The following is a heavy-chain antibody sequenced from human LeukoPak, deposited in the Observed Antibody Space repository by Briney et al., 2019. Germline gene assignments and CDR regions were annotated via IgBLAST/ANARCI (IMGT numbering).Heavy chain of an antibody. D-gene: IGHD2-8*01. V-gene: IGHV4-4*07. J-gene: IGHJ2*01. CDR1: AYSIRNSY. CDR2: LYTSGST. CDR3: TKEAPMAFNNCYFDL. Sequence: SETLSLKSSVYAYSIRNSYWGRHRHSAGKGLEWIVRLYTSGSTNYNPSLKSRVTMSVAPSKNQFSVVLTYLRTRETAAVFCTKEAPMAFNNCYFDLWGRGTLVTVSS.